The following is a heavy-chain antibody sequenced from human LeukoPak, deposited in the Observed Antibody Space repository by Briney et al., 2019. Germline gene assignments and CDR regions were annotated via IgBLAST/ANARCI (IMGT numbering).Heavy chain of an antibody. CDR1: GYSFTSYW. D-gene: IGHD6-13*01. CDR3: ARQGGYSSSGGYFDY. Sequence: GESLKISCKGSGYSFTSYWIGWVRQMPGKGLEWMGIIYPGDSDTRYSPSFQGQVTTSADKSISTAYLQWSSLKASDTAMYYCARQGGYSSSGGYFDYWGQGTLVTVSS. J-gene: IGHJ4*02. V-gene: IGHV5-51*01. CDR2: IYPGDSDT.